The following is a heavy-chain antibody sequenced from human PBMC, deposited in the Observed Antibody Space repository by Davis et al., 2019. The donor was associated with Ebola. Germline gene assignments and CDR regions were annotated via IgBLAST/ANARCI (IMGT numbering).Heavy chain of an antibody. CDR2: IYYSGST. CDR3: ATQYKD. Sequence: GSLRLSCAASGFTFSSYSMNWVRQAPGKGLEWIGSIYYSGSTYYNPSLKSQVTISVDTSKNQFSLKLSSVTAADTAVYYCATQYKDWGQGTLVTVSS. D-gene: IGHD1-1*01. CDR1: GFTFSSYSMN. J-gene: IGHJ4*02. V-gene: IGHV4-59*05.